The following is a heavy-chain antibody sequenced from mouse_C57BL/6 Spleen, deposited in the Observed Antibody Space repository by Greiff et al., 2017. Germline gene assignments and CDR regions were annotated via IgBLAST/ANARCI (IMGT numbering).Heavy chain of an antibody. CDR3: ARFYYGSIPSYAMDY. J-gene: IGHJ4*01. Sequence: VQLQHPGAELVKPGASVKLSCKASGYTFTSYWMHWVKQRPGRGLEWIGRIDPKSGGTKYNEKFKSKATLTVDKPSSTAYMQLSSLTSEDSAVYYCARFYYGSIPSYAMDYWGQGTSVTVSS. CDR1: GYTFTSYW. V-gene: IGHV1-72*01. CDR2: IDPKSGGT. D-gene: IGHD1-1*01.